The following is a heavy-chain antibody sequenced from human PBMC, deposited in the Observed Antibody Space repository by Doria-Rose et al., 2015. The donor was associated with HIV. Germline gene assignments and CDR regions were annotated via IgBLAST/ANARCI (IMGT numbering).Heavy chain of an antibody. CDR1: GVSLSSPGMG. CDR3: ARIKSSRWYHKYYFDF. V-gene: IGHV2-26*01. Sequence: QITLKESGPVLVKPTETLTLTCTVSGVSLSSPGMGVSWIRQPPGKALEWLAHIFSDDERSYPTSLKSRLTIFRGTSKSQVVLTMTDMDPVDTATYYCARIKSSRWYHKYYFDFWGQGTLVIVSA. J-gene: IGHJ4*02. D-gene: IGHD6-13*01. CDR2: IFSDDER.